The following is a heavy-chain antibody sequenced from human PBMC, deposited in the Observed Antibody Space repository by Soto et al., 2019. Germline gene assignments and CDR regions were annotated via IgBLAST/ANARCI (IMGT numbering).Heavy chain of an antibody. Sequence: QVQLVESGGGVVQPGRSLRLSCAASGFTFNNYGIHWVRQAPGKGLEWVAVISYDGSNKYYADSVKGRFTISRDNSKNTVYLQMNSLRAEDTAVYYWAKDLYWGLAYYHYGMDVWGHGTTVTVSS. V-gene: IGHV3-30*18. CDR3: AKDLYWGLAYYHYGMDV. D-gene: IGHD2-8*02. CDR1: GFTFNNYG. J-gene: IGHJ6*02. CDR2: ISYDGSNK.